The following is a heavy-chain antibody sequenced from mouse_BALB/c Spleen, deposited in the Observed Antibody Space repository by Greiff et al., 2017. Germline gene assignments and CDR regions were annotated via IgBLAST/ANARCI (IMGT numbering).Heavy chain of an antibody. CDR1: GYTFTSYT. CDR2: INPSSGYT. V-gene: IGHV1-4*01. J-gene: IGHJ4*01. Sequence: QVQLKESGAELARPGASVKMSCKASGYTFTSYTMHWVKQRPGQGLEWIGYINPSSGYTNYNQKFKDKATLTADKSSSTAYMQLSSLTSEDSAVYYCARHYYGSSYAMDYWGQGTSVTVSS. CDR3: ARHYYGSSYAMDY. D-gene: IGHD1-1*01.